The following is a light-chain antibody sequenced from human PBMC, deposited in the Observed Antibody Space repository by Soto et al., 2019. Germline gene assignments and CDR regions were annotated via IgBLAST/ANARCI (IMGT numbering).Light chain of an antibody. CDR1: QDISNY. Sequence: DIQMTQSPSSLSASVGDRVTITCQASQDISNYLSWYQQKPGKAPKLLIYDAANLQTGVPSRFSGGGSGTHFALTISSLQPEDIATYYCQHYHNLPFTFGPGTKVDGK. V-gene: IGKV1-33*01. CDR2: DAA. J-gene: IGKJ3*01. CDR3: QHYHNLPFT.